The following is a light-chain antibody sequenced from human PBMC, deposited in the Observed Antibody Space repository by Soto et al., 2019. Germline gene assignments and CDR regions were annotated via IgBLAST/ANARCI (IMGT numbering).Light chain of an antibody. CDR2: DVS. V-gene: IGLV2-14*01. J-gene: IGLJ1*01. CDR3: SSYTGSTTLHYV. Sequence: QSVLTQPASVSGSPGQSITISCTGTSSDAGGYNYVSWYQQHPGKAPKLLIYDVSNRPSGASNRFSGSKSGNTASLTISGLQAEDEADYYCSSYTGSTTLHYVFGTGTKLTVL. CDR1: SSDAGGYNY.